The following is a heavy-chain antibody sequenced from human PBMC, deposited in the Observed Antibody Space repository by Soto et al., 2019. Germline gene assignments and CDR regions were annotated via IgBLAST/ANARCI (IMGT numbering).Heavy chain of an antibody. D-gene: IGHD5-18*01. Sequence: PGGSLRLSCAAPRFIFISYGMHWVRQAPGKGLEWLAVTSYDGNNKYYGDSVKGRFTISRDESKNTLYLQMNSLRPEDTAVYCCAPTVYTTMVTWALGNWGQGTLVTVSS. J-gene: IGHJ4*02. CDR3: APTVYTTMVTWALGN. CDR2: TSYDGNNK. CDR1: RFIFISYG. V-gene: IGHV3-30*03.